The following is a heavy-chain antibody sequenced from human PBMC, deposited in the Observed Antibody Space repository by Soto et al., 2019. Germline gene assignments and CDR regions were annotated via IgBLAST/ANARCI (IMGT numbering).Heavy chain of an antibody. J-gene: IGHJ6*02. V-gene: IGHV1-2*04. D-gene: IGHD1-7*01. Sequence: GASVKVSCKASGYTFTGYYMHWVRQAPGQGLEWMGWINPNSGGTNYAQKFQGWVTMTRDTSISTAYMELSRLRSDDTAVYYCARDYQATSTEPELRGWYYYGMDVWGQGTTVTVSS. CDR2: INPNSGGT. CDR1: GYTFTGYY. CDR3: ARDYQATSTEPELRGWYYYGMDV.